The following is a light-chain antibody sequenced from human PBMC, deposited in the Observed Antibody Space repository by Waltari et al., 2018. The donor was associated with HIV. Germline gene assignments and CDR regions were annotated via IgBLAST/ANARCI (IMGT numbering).Light chain of an antibody. J-gene: IGLJ2*01. V-gene: IGLV3-25*03. CDR2: NDT. Sequence: YELTQPPSVSVSPGQTAAITCSGGALPTQYSFWYQQRPGQAPVMVIFNDTQRASGIPERFYGSSSGTTVTLTISGIQTEDEADYYCQSVDAGGTQVVFGGGTKLSVL. CDR3: QSVDAGGTQVV. CDR1: ALPTQY.